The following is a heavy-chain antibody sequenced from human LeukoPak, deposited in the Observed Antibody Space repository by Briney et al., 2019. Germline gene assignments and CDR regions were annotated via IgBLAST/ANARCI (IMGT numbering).Heavy chain of an antibody. D-gene: IGHD1-26*01. V-gene: IGHV4-59*01. CDR3: ARVSYSGSYYYFDY. Sequence: SETLSLTCTVSGGSISSYYWSWIRQPPGKGLEWIGYIYSSGSTNYNPLLKSRVTISVDTSKNQFSLKLSSVSAADTAVYYCARVSYSGSYYYFDYWGQGTLVTVSS. CDR2: IYSSGST. CDR1: GGSISSYY. J-gene: IGHJ4*02.